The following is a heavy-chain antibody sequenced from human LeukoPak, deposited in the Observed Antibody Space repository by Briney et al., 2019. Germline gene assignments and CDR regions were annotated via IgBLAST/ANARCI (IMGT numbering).Heavy chain of an antibody. D-gene: IGHD1-26*01. J-gene: IGHJ4*02. V-gene: IGHV3-48*03. CDR2: ISSSGSTI. CDR1: GFTFSSYE. CDR3: ARERWELLTD. Sequence: GGSLRLSCAASGFTFSSYEMNWVRQAPGKGLEWVSYISSSGSTIYYADSVKGRFTIPRDNAKNSLYLQMNSLRAEDTAVYYCARERWELLTDWGQGTLVTVSS.